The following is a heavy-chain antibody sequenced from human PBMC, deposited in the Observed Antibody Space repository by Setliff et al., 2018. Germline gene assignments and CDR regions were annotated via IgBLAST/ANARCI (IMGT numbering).Heavy chain of an antibody. CDR3: ARINFFVSSGYYYAPDS. V-gene: IGHV1-18*01. CDR1: GYTFTNYG. J-gene: IGHJ4*02. D-gene: IGHD3-22*01. Sequence: ASVKVSCKASGYTFTNYGITWVRQAPGQGLEWMGWIFPKTGNTNYAHKLQGRVSMTTDTSTGTAYMELRSLRSDDTALYYCARINFFVSSGYYYAPDSWGQGTMVTVSS. CDR2: IFPKTGNT.